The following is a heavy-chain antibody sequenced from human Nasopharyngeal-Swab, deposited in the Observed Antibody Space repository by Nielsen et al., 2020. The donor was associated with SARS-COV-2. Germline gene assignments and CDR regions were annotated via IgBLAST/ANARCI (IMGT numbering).Heavy chain of an antibody. Sequence: GESLKISCAASGFTVSSNYMSWVRQAPGKGLEWVSVICSGGSTYYADSVKGRFTISRDNSKNTLYLQMNSLRAEDTAVYYCARDPIGAVAGPGGYWGQGTLVTVSS. CDR3: ARDPIGAVAGPGGY. CDR1: GFTVSSNY. V-gene: IGHV3-53*01. J-gene: IGHJ4*02. D-gene: IGHD6-19*01. CDR2: ICSGGST.